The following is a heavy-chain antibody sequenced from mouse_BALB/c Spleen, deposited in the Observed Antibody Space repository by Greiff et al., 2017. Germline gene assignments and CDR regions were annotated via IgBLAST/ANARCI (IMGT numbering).Heavy chain of an antibody. Sequence: EVKLMESGGGLVKPGGSLKLSCAASGFTFSSYAMSWVRQTPEKRLEWVASISSGGSTYYPDSVKGRFTISRDNARNILYLQMSSLRSEDTAMYYCARGVDYDAGFAYWGQGTLVTVSA. V-gene: IGHV5-6-5*01. CDR1: GFTFSSYA. CDR3: ARGVDYDAGFAY. D-gene: IGHD2-4*01. CDR2: ISSGGST. J-gene: IGHJ3*01.